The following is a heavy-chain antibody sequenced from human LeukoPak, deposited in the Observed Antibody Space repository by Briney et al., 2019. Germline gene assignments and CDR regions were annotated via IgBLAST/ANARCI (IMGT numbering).Heavy chain of an antibody. CDR1: GASMSTYY. Sequence: PSETLPLTCTFPGASMSTYYWSWIRQPPGKGLDWIGYISYSVSTNFNPSLTSRVTISVHTSKNQFSLKLSSVTAADTAVYYCARVYYYDALDIWGQGTMVTVPS. D-gene: IGHD3-22*01. CDR3: ARVYYYDALDI. CDR2: ISYSVST. J-gene: IGHJ3*02. V-gene: IGHV4-59*12.